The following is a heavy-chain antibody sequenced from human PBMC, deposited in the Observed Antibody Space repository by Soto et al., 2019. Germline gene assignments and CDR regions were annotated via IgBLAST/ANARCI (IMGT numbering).Heavy chain of an antibody. V-gene: IGHV3-53*01. CDR1: GFTVSSNN. CDR2: INSGGST. D-gene: IGHD1-26*01. Sequence: GGSLRLSCAASGFTVSSNNMNWVRQAPGKGLEWVSVINSGGSTNYADSVKGRCTTSTDNSTNTLYFQMTSRIGEDTAAVYYGRGLQIVEGYYFDFWGQGTLVTVSS. J-gene: IGHJ4*02. CDR3: GRGLQIVEGYYFDF.